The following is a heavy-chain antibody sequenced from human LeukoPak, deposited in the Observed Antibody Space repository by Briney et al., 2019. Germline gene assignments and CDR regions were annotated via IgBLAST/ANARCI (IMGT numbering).Heavy chain of an antibody. CDR3: ARWAHSVTYKSWFSDL. Sequence: SETLSLTCSVSGGSFGTFYWSWIRQPAGKGLEWLGRIFSSGNANYNPSLKSRLTMSVDTSKNEFSLRLNSVTAADTAVYYCARWAHSVTYKSWFSDLWGRGTLVTVSS. D-gene: IGHD5-24*01. CDR1: GGSFGTFY. J-gene: IGHJ2*01. CDR2: IFSSGNA. V-gene: IGHV4-4*07.